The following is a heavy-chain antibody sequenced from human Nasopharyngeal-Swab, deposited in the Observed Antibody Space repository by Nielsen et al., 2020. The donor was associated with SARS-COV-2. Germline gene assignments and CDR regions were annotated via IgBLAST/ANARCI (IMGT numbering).Heavy chain of an antibody. CDR3: ARDSGSSGSYPFYYYYYYMDV. CDR2: ISSSSSYI. J-gene: IGHJ6*03. D-gene: IGHD3-10*01. V-gene: IGHV3-21*01. CDR1: GFTFSSYS. Sequence: GESLQISCAASGFTFSSYSMNWVRQAPGKGLEWVSSISSSSSYIYYADSVKGRFTTSRDNAKNSLYLQMNSLRAEDTAVYYCARDSGSSGSYPFYYYYYYMDVWGKGTTVTVSS.